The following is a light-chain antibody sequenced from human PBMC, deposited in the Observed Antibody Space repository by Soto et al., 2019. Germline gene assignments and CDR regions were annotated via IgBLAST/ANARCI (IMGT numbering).Light chain of an antibody. CDR1: PSISRW. CDR3: QPYNSPWT. V-gene: IGKV1-5*01. CDR2: DAS. J-gene: IGKJ1*01. Sequence: DIQMTQSPSTLSASVGDRVTITCRASPSISRWLAWYQQKPGKPPNLLIYDASSCESGVPSRFSGSGSGTAINRTISSLQPDDFATYYCQPYNSPWTFGQGNKVDIK.